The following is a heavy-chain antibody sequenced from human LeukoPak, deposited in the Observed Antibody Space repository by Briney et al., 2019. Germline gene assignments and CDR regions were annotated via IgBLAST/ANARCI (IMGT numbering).Heavy chain of an antibody. CDR3: AKDAYYFDSSGYPDNWFDP. V-gene: IGHV3-23*01. J-gene: IGHJ5*02. CDR1: GFTFSSYA. Sequence: PGGSLRLSCAASGFTFSSYAMSWVRQAPGKGLEWVSSISAGRGSTNFADSVKGRFTISRDNSKDTLYLQMNSLRAEDTAVYYCAKDAYYFDSSGYPDNWFDPWGQGTLVTVSS. D-gene: IGHD3-22*01. CDR2: ISAGRGST.